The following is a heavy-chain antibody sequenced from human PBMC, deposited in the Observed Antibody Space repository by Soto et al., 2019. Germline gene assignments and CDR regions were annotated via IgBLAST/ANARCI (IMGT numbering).Heavy chain of an antibody. J-gene: IGHJ4*02. V-gene: IGHV4-59*01. D-gene: IGHD4-17*01. Sequence: SETLSLTCTVSGGSIGSYHWSWVRQPPGKGLEWIASVYYTGTTNYNPSLGSRVTISIDAPGNRFSMEITSVTAADTAIYYCARDTVLTGMFDFWGQGTLVPVS. CDR2: VYYTGTT. CDR1: GGSIGSYH. CDR3: ARDTVLTGMFDF.